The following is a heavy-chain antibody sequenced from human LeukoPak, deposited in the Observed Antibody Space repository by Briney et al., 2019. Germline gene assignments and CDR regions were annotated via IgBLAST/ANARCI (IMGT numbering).Heavy chain of an antibody. CDR1: GGSISSSNW. V-gene: IGHV4-4*02. Sequence: PSETLSLTCAVSGGSISSSNWWSWVRQPPGKGLEWIGEIYHSGSTNYNPSLKSRVTISVDKSKNQFSLKLSSVTAADTAVYYCTRVTLKELSYFDYWGQGTLVTVSS. CDR3: TRVTLKELSYFDY. D-gene: IGHD2-21*02. CDR2: IYHSGST. J-gene: IGHJ4*02.